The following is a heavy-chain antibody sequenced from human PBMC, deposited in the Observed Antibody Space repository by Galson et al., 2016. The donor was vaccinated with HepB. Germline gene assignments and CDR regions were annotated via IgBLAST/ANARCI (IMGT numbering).Heavy chain of an antibody. J-gene: IGHJ3*01. V-gene: IGHV3-23*01. CDR1: GFSISSYA. CDR3: AGGTAWHHFNF. D-gene: IGHD1-26*01. CDR2: INVNGETT. Sequence: SLRLSCAASGFSISSYAMRWVRQAPGKGLEWVSSINVNGETTYYADSVKGRLTISRDNSKNTLYLQMSSLRVEDAAIYFCAGGTAWHHFNFWGQGTMVTVSS.